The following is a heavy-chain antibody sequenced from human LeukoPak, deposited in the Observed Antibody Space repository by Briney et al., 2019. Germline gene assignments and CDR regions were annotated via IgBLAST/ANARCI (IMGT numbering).Heavy chain of an antibody. D-gene: IGHD6-19*01. V-gene: IGHV3-21*01. CDR3: ARDRSSGWYYYYYMDV. CDR1: GFTFSSYS. J-gene: IGHJ6*03. Sequence: PGGSLRLSCAASGFTFSSYSMNWVRQAPGKGLEWVSSISSYSSYIYYADSVKGRFTISRDNAKNSLYLQMNSLRAEDTAVYYCARDRSSGWYYYYYMDVWGKGTTVTVSS. CDR2: ISSYSSYI.